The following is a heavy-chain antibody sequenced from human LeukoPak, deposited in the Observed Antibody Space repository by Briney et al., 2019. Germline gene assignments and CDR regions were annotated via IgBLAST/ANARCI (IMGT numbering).Heavy chain of an antibody. J-gene: IGHJ6*04. V-gene: IGHV3-66*01. CDR3: AELGITMIGGV. CDR2: IYSGGST. CDR1: GFTVSSNY. D-gene: IGHD3-10*02. Sequence: PGGSLRLSCAASGFTVSSNYMSWVRQTPGKGLEWISVIYSGGSTYYADSVKGRFTISRDNSKNTLYLQMNSLRAEDTAVYYCAELGITMIGGVWGKGPRSPSPQ.